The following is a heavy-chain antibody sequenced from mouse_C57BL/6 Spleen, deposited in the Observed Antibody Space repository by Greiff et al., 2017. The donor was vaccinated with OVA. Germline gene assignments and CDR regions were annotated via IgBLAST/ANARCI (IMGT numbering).Heavy chain of an antibody. CDR3: ARGSVNSVYFDY. D-gene: IGHD3-1*01. CDR2: IDPEDGET. Sequence: VQLQQSGAELVKPGASVKLSCTASGFNIKDYYMHWVKQRTEQGLEWIGRIDPEDGETKYAPKFQGKATITADTSSNTAYLQLSSLKAEDTAAYYCARGSVNSVYFDYWGQGTTLTVSS. V-gene: IGHV14-2*01. J-gene: IGHJ2*01. CDR1: GFNIKDYY.